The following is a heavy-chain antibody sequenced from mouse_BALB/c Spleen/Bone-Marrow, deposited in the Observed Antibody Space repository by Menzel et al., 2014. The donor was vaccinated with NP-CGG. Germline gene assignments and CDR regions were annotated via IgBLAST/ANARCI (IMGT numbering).Heavy chain of an antibody. CDR1: GYTFTNYW. D-gene: IGHD2-1*01. V-gene: IGHV1S132*01. Sequence: VQLQQSGAELVKPGASVKLSCKTSGYTFTNYWIQWVKQRPGQGLGWIGEIFPGIGTTYYNEKFKGKATLTIGTSSSTAYMQLSSLTSEDSAVYFCARGGNYGYWGQGTTLTVSS. J-gene: IGHJ2*01. CDR2: IFPGIGTT. CDR3: ARGGNYGY.